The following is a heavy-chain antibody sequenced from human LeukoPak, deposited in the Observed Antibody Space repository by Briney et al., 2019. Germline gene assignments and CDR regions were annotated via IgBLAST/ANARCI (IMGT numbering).Heavy chain of an antibody. CDR3: ARDYKYAFDN. Sequence: GALILSCAASGFTFSAYSMNWVRQAPGKGLEWISYIGISSGNTKYADSVKGRFTIPGDKAKNSLYLQMNSLRVEDTAVYYCARDYKYAFDNWGQGTLVTVSS. J-gene: IGHJ4*02. CDR1: GFTFSAYS. CDR2: IGISSGNT. V-gene: IGHV3-48*01. D-gene: IGHD5-24*01.